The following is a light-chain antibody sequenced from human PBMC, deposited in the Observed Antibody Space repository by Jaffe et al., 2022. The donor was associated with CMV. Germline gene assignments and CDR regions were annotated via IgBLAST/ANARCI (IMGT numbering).Light chain of an antibody. CDR1: SSDVGSYNY. J-gene: IGLJ2*01. V-gene: IGLV2-11*01. CDR3: CSYAGSYTFGEV. CDR2: DVS. Sequence: QSALTQPRSVSGSPGQSVTISCTGTSSDVGSYNYVSWYQQHPGKAPKLMIYDVSKRPSGVPDRFSGSKSGNTASLTISGLQAEDEADYYCCSYAGSYTFGEVFGGGTKLTVL.